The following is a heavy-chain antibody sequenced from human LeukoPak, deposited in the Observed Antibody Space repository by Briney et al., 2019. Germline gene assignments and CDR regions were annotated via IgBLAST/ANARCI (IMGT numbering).Heavy chain of an antibody. Sequence: GGSLRLSCAASGFTFSSYAMSWVRQAPGKGLEWVSAISGSGGSTYYADSVKGRFTISRDNSKNTLYLQMNSLRAEDTAVYYCAYYGGNSMGKEPFDYWGQGTLVTVSS. D-gene: IGHD4-23*01. CDR2: ISGSGGST. V-gene: IGHV3-23*01. CDR1: GFTFSSYA. J-gene: IGHJ4*02. CDR3: AYYGGNSMGKEPFDY.